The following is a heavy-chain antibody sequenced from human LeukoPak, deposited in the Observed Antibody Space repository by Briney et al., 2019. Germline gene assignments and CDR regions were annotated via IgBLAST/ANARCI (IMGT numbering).Heavy chain of an antibody. CDR1: GGSISSYY. J-gene: IGHJ4*02. CDR3: ARVGSEGATLLLDY. V-gene: IGHV4-59*12. Sequence: RTSETLSLTCTVSGGSISSYYWSWIRQPPGKGLEWIGYIYYSGSTNYNPSLKSRVTISVDKSKNQFSLKLSSVTAADTAVYYCARVGSEGATLLLDYWGQGTLVTVTS. CDR2: IYYSGST. D-gene: IGHD1-26*01.